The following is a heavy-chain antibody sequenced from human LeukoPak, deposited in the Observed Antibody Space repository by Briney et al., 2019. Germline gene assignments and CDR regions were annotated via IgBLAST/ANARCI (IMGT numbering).Heavy chain of an antibody. V-gene: IGHV1-2*02. D-gene: IGHD3-10*01. Sequence: ASVKVSCKASGYTFTGYFMHWVRQAPGQGLEWMGWIDPNSGGTNYAQKFQGRVTMTRDTSISTAYMELSRLRSDDTAVYYCARGGLLWFGELPFYFDYWGQGTLVTVSS. J-gene: IGHJ4*02. CDR3: ARGGLLWFGELPFYFDY. CDR2: IDPNSGGT. CDR1: GYTFTGYF.